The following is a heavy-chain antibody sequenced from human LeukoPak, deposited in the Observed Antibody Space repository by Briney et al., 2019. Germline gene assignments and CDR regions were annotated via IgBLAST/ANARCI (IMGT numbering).Heavy chain of an antibody. V-gene: IGHV7-4-1*02. CDR3: AREVRIQLWLLFGY. J-gene: IGHJ4*02. Sequence: ASVKVSCKVSGYTLTELSMHWVRQAPGKGLEWMGWINTNTGNPTYAQGFTGRFVFSLDTSVSTAYLQISSLKAEDTAVYYCAREVRIQLWLLFGYWGQGTLVTVSS. D-gene: IGHD5-18*01. CDR2: INTNTGNP. CDR1: GYTLTELS.